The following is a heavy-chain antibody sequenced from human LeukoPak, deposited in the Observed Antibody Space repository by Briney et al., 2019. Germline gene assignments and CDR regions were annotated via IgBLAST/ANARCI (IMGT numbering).Heavy chain of an antibody. D-gene: IGHD3-10*01. CDR2: SI. V-gene: IGHV3-23*01. Sequence: SISYADSVKGRFTISRDNSKNTLYLQMNSLRAEDTAVYYCAKDLRYYYGSGSYYYWGQGTLVTVSS. CDR3: AKDLRYYYGSGSYYY. J-gene: IGHJ4*02.